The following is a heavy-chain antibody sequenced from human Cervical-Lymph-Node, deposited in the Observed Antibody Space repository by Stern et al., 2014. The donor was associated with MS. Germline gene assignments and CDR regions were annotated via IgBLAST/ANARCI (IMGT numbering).Heavy chain of an antibody. Sequence: EVQLLESGGGLVLPGGSLRLSCVGSGFTFSSFVIHWVRQAPGKGLEWVCSIGNSVDDTHYVDSVRGRFAISRDNSKSALYLQMSSLRAEDTAVYYCARGRGNYGSGFFFDSWGPGTLVTVSS. J-gene: IGHJ4*02. V-gene: IGHV3-23*01. CDR3: ARGRGNYGSGFFFDS. CDR2: IGNSVDDT. CDR1: GFTFSSFV. D-gene: IGHD3-3*01.